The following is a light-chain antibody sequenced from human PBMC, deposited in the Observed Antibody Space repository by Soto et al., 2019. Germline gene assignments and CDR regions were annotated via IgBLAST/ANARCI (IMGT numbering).Light chain of an antibody. V-gene: IGLV2-14*03. Sequence: QSALTQPASVSGSPGQSITISCTGTSSDVGGHIYVSWYQQHPGKAPKLIIYNVNNRPSGISYRFSGSKSGNTASLTISGVQAEDEADYYCNSYTSATTFGYVFGTGTKLTVL. CDR3: NSYTSATTFGYV. J-gene: IGLJ1*01. CDR2: NVN. CDR1: SSDVGGHIY.